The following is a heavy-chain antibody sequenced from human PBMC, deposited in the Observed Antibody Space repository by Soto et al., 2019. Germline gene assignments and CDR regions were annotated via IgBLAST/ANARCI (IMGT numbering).Heavy chain of an antibody. CDR3: VRRAITATTNWGAFDV. CDR1: GFSFSDYV. Sequence: GGSLRLSCTASGFSFSDYVMHWVRQPPGKGLEWVAVIWWHGRDIFYEGSVKGRFTISRDNSRRTLHLQMDSLRAEDAAVYFCVRRAITATTNWGAFDVWGQGTVVTVSS. J-gene: IGHJ3*01. V-gene: IGHV3-33*01. CDR2: IWWHGRDI. D-gene: IGHD1-20*01.